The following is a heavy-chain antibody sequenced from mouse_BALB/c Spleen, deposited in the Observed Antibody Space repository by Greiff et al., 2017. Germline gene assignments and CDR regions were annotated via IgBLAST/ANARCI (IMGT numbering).Heavy chain of an antibody. CDR1: GFTFSSYG. Sequence: VQLVESGGDLVKPGGSLKLSCAASGFTFSSYGMSWVRQTPDKRLEWVATISSGGSYTYYPDSVKGRFTISRDNAKNTLYLQMSSLKSEDTAMYYCARDYDGYYYAMDYWGQGTSVTVSS. D-gene: IGHD2-4*01. V-gene: IGHV5-6*01. CDR2: ISSGGSYT. J-gene: IGHJ4*01. CDR3: ARDYDGYYYAMDY.